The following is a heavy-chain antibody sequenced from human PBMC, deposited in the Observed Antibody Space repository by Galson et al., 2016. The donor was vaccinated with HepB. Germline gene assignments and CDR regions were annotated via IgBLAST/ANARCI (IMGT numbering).Heavy chain of an antibody. J-gene: IGHJ4*02. CDR1: GFTFINAW. CDR3: ITYDFWSSYVQGADAY. V-gene: IGHV3-15*01. CDR2: VKSKYDGGTT. Sequence: SLRLSCAASGFTFINAWMSWVRQAPGKGLEWVGRVKSKYDGGTTDYAAPVKGRFSISRDDSTNTLYLQMNSLKTEDTAVYYCITYDFWSSYVQGADAYWGQGTLVTVSS. D-gene: IGHD3-3*01.